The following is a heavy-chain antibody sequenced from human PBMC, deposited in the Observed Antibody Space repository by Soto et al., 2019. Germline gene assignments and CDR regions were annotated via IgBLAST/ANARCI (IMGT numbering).Heavy chain of an antibody. V-gene: IGHV3-30*18. D-gene: IGHD3-10*01. CDR3: AKDQLRGVRGVITYYYGMDV. J-gene: IGHJ6*02. CDR2: ISYDGSNK. Sequence: QVQLVESGGGVVQPGRSLRLSCAASGFTFSSYGMHWVRQAPGKGLEWVAVISYDGSNKYYADSVKGRFTISRDNSKNTVYLQMSSLRAEDTAVYYCAKDQLRGVRGVITYYYGMDVWGQGTTVTVSS. CDR1: GFTFSSYG.